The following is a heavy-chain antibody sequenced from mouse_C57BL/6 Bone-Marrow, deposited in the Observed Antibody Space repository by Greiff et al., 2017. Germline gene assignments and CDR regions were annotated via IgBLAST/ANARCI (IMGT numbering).Heavy chain of an antibody. J-gene: IGHJ4*01. V-gene: IGHV5-9-1*02. Sequence: EVQRVESGEGLVKPGGSLKLSCAASGFTFSSYAMSWVRQTPEKRLEWVAYISSGGDYIYYADTVKGRFTISRDNARNTLYLQRSSLKSEDTAMXYCTRGYYGSVYYYAMDYWGQGTSVTVSS. CDR1: GFTFSSYA. CDR2: ISSGGDYI. CDR3: TRGYYGSVYYYAMDY. D-gene: IGHD1-1*01.